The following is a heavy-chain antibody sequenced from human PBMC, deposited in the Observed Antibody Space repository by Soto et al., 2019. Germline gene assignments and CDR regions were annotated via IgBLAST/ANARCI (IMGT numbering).Heavy chain of an antibody. CDR2: IWYDGSNI. D-gene: IGHD6-19*01. V-gene: IGHV3-33*01. J-gene: IGHJ4*02. CDR1: GFTFSRYG. Sequence: PGGSLRLSCAASGFTFSRYGMHWVRQAPGRGLEWVAVIWYDGSNIYYADSVKGRFTISRDNSKDTLDLQMNSLRAEDTAVYYCARDRDQWLVGYDFDYWGQGTLVTVSS. CDR3: ARDRDQWLVGYDFDY.